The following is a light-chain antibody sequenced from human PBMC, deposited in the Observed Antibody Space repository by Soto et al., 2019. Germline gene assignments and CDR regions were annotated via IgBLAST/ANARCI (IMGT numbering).Light chain of an antibody. V-gene: IGKV3-11*01. CDR1: QSVSGS. Sequence: ILLTQSPATLSLSPGERATLSCRASQSVSGSLAWYQHKPGQAPRLLIHDASNRATGIPARFSGRGSGTEFTLTISSLQYEDFAVYYCQQYKIWPPWTFGQGTKVDIK. CDR3: QQYKIWPPWT. CDR2: DAS. J-gene: IGKJ1*01.